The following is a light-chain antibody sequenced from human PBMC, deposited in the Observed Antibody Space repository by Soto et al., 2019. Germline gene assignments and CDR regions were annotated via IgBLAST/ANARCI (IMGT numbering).Light chain of an antibody. Sequence: EIVMTQSPATLSVSPGERATLSCRASQSVSSKLAWFQQKPGQAPSLLIYGVSTRATGVPERFSGSGSGTDFTLTISRLEPEDFAVYYCQQYGNSPQTFGQGTKVDIK. CDR2: GVS. CDR1: QSVSSK. CDR3: QQYGNSPQT. J-gene: IGKJ1*01. V-gene: IGKV3-20*01.